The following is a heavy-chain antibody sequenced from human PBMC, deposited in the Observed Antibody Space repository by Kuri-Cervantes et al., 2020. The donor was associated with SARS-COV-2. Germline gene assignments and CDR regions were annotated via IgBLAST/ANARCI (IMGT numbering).Heavy chain of an antibody. J-gene: IGHJ4*02. D-gene: IGHD2-2*02. V-gene: IGHV4-38-2*02. Sequence: SETLSLTCTVSGGSISSGYYWGWIRQPPGKGLEWIGSIYHSGSTYYNPSLKSRVTISVDTSKNQFSLKLSSVTAADTAVYYCARGGGGYCSSTSCYSYWGQGTLVTVSS. CDR1: GGSISSGYY. CDR3: ARGGGGYCSSTSCYSY. CDR2: IYHSGST.